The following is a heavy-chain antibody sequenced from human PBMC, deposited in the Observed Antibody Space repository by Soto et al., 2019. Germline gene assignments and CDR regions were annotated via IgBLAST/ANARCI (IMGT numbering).Heavy chain of an antibody. CDR3: ARDPQRGYSGLDV. J-gene: IGHJ6*02. Sequence: VKLVESGGGWVQPGGSLRLSCAASGFRFSTYDMNWVRQAPGKGLEWLSYITTSSSSIKYADSVKGRFTVSRDDAKNSLYLQTSSLRDDDAAVYYCARDPQRGYSGLDVWGQGTTVSVSS. D-gene: IGHD2-2*01. CDR1: GFRFSTYD. V-gene: IGHV3-48*02. CDR2: ITTSSSSI.